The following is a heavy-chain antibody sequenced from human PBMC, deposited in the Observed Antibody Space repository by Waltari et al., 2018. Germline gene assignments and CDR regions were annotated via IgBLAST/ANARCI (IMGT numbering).Heavy chain of an antibody. CDR2: MNPNSGNT. CDR1: GFTLSQDD. V-gene: IGHV1-8*01. J-gene: IGHJ4*02. D-gene: IGHD6-25*01. Sequence: QVQLVQSGAEVTTPGASVLVSCEASGFTLSQDDINWVRQAPGQGLEWMGWMNPNSGNTGYSEKFQGRGLMCKSTSLNTAYLHLNNLGSDDTAGYYCARSIAQRRLGSYFDIWGQGTPVTVTS. CDR3: ARSIAQRRLGSYFDI.